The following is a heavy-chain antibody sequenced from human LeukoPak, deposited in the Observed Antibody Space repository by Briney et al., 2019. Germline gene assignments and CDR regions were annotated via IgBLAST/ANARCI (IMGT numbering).Heavy chain of an antibody. CDR2: ISYDGSNK. V-gene: IGHV3-30*18. CDR1: GFTFSSYE. CDR3: AKESKWELEPYYFDY. D-gene: IGHD1-26*01. J-gene: IGHJ4*02. Sequence: GGSLRLSCAASGFTFSSYEMNWVRQAPGKGLEWVAVISYDGSNKYYADSVKGRFTISRDNSKNTLYLQMNSLRAEDTAVYYCAKESKWELEPYYFDYWGQGTPVTVSS.